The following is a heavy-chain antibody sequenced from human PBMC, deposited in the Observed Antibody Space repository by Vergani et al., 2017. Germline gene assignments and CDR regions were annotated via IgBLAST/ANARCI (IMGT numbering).Heavy chain of an antibody. J-gene: IGHJ4*02. CDR1: GFTFSSYA. CDR2: ISGSGGST. CDR3: ARGLYYYDSTGYYFDY. Sequence: EVQLLESGGGLVQPGGSLRLSCAASGFTFSSYAMSWVRQAPGKGLEWVSAISGSGGSTYYADSVKGRFTISRDNAKNTLYLQMDSVRAEDTAVYCCARGLYYYDSTGYYFDYWGQGTLVTVSS. D-gene: IGHD3-22*01. V-gene: IGHV3-23*01.